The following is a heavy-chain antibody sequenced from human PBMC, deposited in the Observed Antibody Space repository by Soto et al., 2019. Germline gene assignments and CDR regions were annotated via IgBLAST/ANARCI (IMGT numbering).Heavy chain of an antibody. CDR3: AKGDGFILAV. J-gene: IGHJ6*02. CDR1: GFTVNYHY. Sequence: EVPVLATGGGLIQPGGSLRLSCAASGFTVNYHYMSWVRQAPGEGLQWVSITNTGGTTYYADSVKGRFTVSRDNSKNPLYLQMNSLRAEDTAVYYCAKGDGFILAVWGQGTTVSVSS. D-gene: IGHD1-26*01. V-gene: IGHV3-53*02. CDR2: TNTGGTT.